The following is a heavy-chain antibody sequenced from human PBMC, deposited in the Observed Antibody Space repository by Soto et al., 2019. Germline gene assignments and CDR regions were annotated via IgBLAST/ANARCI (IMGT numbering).Heavy chain of an antibody. CDR3: AAGGQWLAFDY. J-gene: IGHJ4*02. V-gene: IGHV4-59*08. D-gene: IGHD6-19*01. CDR1: GGSISRYY. CDR2: IHNSGNT. Sequence: PSETLSLTCTVSGGSISRYYWSWIRQPPGKGPEWIGYIHNSGNTQYNPSLKSRVTISVDTSTNQFSLKLSSVTAADTAMYYCAAGGQWLAFDYWGQGILVTVSS.